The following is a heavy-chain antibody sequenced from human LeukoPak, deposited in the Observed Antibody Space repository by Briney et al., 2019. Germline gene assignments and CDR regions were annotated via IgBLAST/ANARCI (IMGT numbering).Heavy chain of an antibody. V-gene: IGHV3-30*02. Sequence: GGSLRLSCAASGFTFSSFGMHWVRQAPGKGLEWVAYIRYDGSNKKYADSLEGRFTISRDNSKNALYLQIDSLRPEDTAVYYCAKKGGAAFYNWFDPWGQGTLVTVPS. CDR1: GFTFSSFG. CDR2: IRYDGSNK. CDR3: AKKGGAAFYNWFDP. J-gene: IGHJ5*02. D-gene: IGHD1-26*01.